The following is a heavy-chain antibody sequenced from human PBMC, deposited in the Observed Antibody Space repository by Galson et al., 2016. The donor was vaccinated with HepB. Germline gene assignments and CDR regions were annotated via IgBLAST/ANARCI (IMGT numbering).Heavy chain of an antibody. Sequence: SETLSLTCGVSGGSISSRHWWSWVRQSPGEGLEWIGEIYHTGSANYNPSLKSRVTISVDKSKNHFSLELNSVTAADTAVYYCANLGYCSGDCYSVNWGQGTMVTVSS. CDR2: IYHTGSA. J-gene: IGHJ4*02. CDR3: ANLGYCSGDCYSVN. CDR1: GGSISSRHW. V-gene: IGHV4-4*02. D-gene: IGHD2-21*02.